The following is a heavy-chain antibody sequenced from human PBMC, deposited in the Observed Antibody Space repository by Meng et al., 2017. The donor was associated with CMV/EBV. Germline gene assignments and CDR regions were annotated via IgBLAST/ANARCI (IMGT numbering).Heavy chain of an antibody. CDR3: ARLPDVVDGGLVTGNWVDP. D-gene: IGHD5-18*01. V-gene: IGHV4-59*12. Sequence: SETLSLTCTVSGGSISSYYWSWIRQPPGKGLEWIGYIYYSGSTNYNPSLKSRVTISVDTSKNQFSLKLSSVTAVDTAMYYCARLPDVVDGGLVTGNWVDPWGQGTLVTVSS. J-gene: IGHJ5*02. CDR1: GGSISSYY. CDR2: IYYSGST.